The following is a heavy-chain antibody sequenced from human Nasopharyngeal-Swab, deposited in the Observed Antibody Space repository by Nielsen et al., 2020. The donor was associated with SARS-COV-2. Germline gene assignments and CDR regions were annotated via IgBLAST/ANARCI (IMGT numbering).Heavy chain of an antibody. D-gene: IGHD3-10*01. Sequence: SLKISCAASGFTFDDYAMHWVRQAPGKGLEWVSGISWNSGSIGYADSVKGRFTISRDNAKNSLYLQMNSLRAEDMALYYCAKEGAYGKGFGELFLDYGGQGTLVTVSS. V-gene: IGHV3-9*03. J-gene: IGHJ4*02. CDR2: ISWNSGSI. CDR3: AKEGAYGKGFGELFLDY. CDR1: GFTFDDYA.